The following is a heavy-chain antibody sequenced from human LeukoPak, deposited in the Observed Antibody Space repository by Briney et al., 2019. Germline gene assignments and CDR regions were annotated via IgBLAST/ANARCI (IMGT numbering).Heavy chain of an antibody. D-gene: IGHD6-19*01. CDR1: GFIFHDYA. V-gene: IGHV3-9*01. J-gene: IGHJ4*02. CDR2: ISWNSGSI. Sequence: PGGSLRLTCAVSGFIFHDYAKQWVGHARGKGPEWVSGISWNSGSIGYADSVKGRFTIYRDNAKNSLYLQMNSLRAEDTAFYYCAIDARIAVIGYYFHYWGQGTLVTVSS. CDR3: AIDARIAVIGYYFHY.